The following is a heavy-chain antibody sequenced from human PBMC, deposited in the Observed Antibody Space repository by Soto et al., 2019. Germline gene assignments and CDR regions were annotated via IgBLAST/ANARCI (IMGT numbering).Heavy chain of an antibody. CDR2: VNSDGSSI. CDR1: GFTLSNYW. V-gene: IGHV3-74*01. CDR3: AREEVAANFDC. D-gene: IGHD6-19*01. Sequence: EVQLVESGGGLVQPGGSLRLSCAASGFTLSNYWMHWVRQAPGKGLVWVSRVNSDGSSISYADPVKGRCTIARDTAKNTMYLQMNSLRAEDTAVYYCAREEVAANFDCWGQGTLVTVSS. J-gene: IGHJ4*02.